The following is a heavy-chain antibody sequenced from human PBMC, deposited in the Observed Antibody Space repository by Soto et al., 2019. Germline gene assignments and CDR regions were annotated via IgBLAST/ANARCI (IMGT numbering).Heavy chain of an antibody. J-gene: IGHJ4*02. D-gene: IGHD3-10*01. V-gene: IGHV4-30-4*01. CDR1: GGSISSGDYY. CDR3: ARAQGSGFLVS. Sequence: QVQLQESGPGLVKPSQTLSLTCTVSGGSISSGDYYWSWIRQPPGKGLEWIGYIYYSGSTYYNPSLKSRVTMSVDTSKSQFSLKLSCVTAADTAVDYCARAQGSGFLVSWGQGTLVTVSS. CDR2: IYYSGST.